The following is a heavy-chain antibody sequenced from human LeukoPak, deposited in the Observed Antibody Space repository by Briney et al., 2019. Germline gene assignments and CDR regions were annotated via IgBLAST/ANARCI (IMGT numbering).Heavy chain of an antibody. CDR1: GFTFSSYC. J-gene: IGHJ4*02. CDR2: ISSSSSYI. D-gene: IGHD3-22*01. CDR3: ARRAGDYSHPYDY. Sequence: PGGSLRLSCAASGFTFSSYCMDWVRQTPGKGLEWVSSISSSSSYIYYADSVKGRFTISRDNAKNSLYLQMNSLRAEDTAVYYCARRAGDYSHPYDYWGQGTLVTVSS. V-gene: IGHV3-21*04.